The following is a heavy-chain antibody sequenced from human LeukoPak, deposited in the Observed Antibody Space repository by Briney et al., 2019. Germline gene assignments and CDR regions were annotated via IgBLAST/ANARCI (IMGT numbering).Heavy chain of an antibody. CDR3: ARKRRWLLARINDY. D-gene: IGHD3-22*01. V-gene: IGHV4-34*01. CDR2: INHSGST. Sequence: SETLSLTCAVYGGSFSGYYWSWIRQPPGKGLEWIGEINHSGSTNYNPSLKSRVTISVDTSKNQFSLKLSSVTAADTAVYYCARKRRWLLARINDYWGQGTLVTVSS. CDR1: GGSFSGYY. J-gene: IGHJ4*02.